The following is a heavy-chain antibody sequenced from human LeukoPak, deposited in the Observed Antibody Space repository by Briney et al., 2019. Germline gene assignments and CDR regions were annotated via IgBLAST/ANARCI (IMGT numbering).Heavy chain of an antibody. CDR1: GGSITSYY. CDR3: ARGGSGTYYHY. J-gene: IGHJ4*02. Sequence: SETLSLTCTVSGGSITSYYYSWIRQPPGKGLEWIGYIYYSGSTNYNPSLKSRVTISVDTSKNQFSLKLSSVTAADTAVYYCARGGSGTYYHYWGQGTLVTVSS. D-gene: IGHD1-26*01. CDR2: IYYSGST. V-gene: IGHV4-59*01.